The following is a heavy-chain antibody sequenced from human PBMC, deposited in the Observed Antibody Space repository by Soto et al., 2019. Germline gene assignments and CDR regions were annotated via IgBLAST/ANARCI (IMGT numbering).Heavy chain of an antibody. CDR3: AREGYWELLYDY. Sequence: QVQLVQSGAEVKKPGASVKVSCKASGYTFTSYGISWVRQAPGQGLEWMGWISAYNGNTNYAQKLQGRVTMTTDASTRTDYKELSSLRSDDTAVYYCAREGYWELLYDYWGQGHLVTVSS. J-gene: IGHJ4*02. CDR2: ISAYNGNT. CDR1: GYTFTSYG. D-gene: IGHD3-10*01. V-gene: IGHV1-18*01.